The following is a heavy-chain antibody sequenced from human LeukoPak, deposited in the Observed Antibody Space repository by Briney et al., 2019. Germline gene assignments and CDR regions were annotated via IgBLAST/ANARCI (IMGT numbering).Heavy chain of an antibody. CDR3: ARRIVVKNWFDP. CDR1: GGSISSGGYS. CDR2: IYHSGST. V-gene: IGHV4-30-2*01. J-gene: IGHJ5*02. Sequence: SETLSLTCAVSGGSISSGGYSWSWIRQPPGKGLEWIGYIYHSGSTYYNPSLKSRATISVDRSKNQFSLKLSSVTAADTAVYYCARRIVVKNWFDPWGQGTLVTVSS. D-gene: IGHD2-21*01.